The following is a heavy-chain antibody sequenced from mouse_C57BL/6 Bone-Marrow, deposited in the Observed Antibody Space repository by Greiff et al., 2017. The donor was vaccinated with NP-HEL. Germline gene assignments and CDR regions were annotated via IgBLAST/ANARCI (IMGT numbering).Heavy chain of an antibody. J-gene: IGHJ1*03. D-gene: IGHD3-3*01. CDR1: GYTFTDYN. Sequence: VQLQQSGPELVKPGASVKIPCKASGYTFTDYNMDWVKQSHGKSLEWIGDINPNNGGTIYNQKFKGKATLTVDKSSSTAYMELRSLTSEDTAVYYCARGTGPVCSYLYFDVWGTGTTVTVSS. CDR3: ARGTGPVCSYLYFDV. CDR2: INPNNGGT. V-gene: IGHV1-18*01.